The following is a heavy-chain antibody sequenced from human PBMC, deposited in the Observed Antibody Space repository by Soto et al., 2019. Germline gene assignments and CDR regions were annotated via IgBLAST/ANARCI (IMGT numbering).Heavy chain of an antibody. CDR2: ISASGDGT. J-gene: IGHJ4*02. D-gene: IGHD3-10*01. V-gene: IGHV3-23*01. Sequence: PGESLKISCAASGFTFSSFAMSWVRQAPGKGLEWVSAISASGDGTYYADSVKGRFTISRDNSKNTLYLQMSSLRAEDTAVYYCAKVDGFLWFELDSWGQGTLVTVSS. CDR3: AKVDGFLWFELDS. CDR1: GFTFSSFA.